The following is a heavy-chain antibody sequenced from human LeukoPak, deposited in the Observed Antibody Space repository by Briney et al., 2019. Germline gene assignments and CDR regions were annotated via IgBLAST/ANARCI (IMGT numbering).Heavy chain of an antibody. J-gene: IGHJ6*02. CDR3: ARGHTVGGGMDV. CDR2: IYYSGST. D-gene: IGHD4-11*01. V-gene: IGHV4-59*07. CDR1: VGSLSSYY. Sequence: PSDTLSLTCTVSVGSLSSYYWRWIRQPPGKGLEWIGYIYYSGSTNYILSLKSRVTISVDTSKNQFSLKLSSVTAADTAVYYCARGHTVGGGMDVWGQGTTVTVSS.